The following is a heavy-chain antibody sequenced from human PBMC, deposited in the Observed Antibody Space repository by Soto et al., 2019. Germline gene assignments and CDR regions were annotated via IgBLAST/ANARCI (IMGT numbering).Heavy chain of an antibody. Sequence: GGSLRLSCAASGFTFSSYWMSWVRQAPGKGLEWVANIKPDGSQKWYVDSVKGRFTISRDNAKKSLYLQMNSLRAEDTAVYYCARGDYYDSSGPFSDAFDIWGQGTMVTVSS. CDR1: GFTFSSYW. J-gene: IGHJ3*02. CDR2: IKPDGSQK. V-gene: IGHV3-7*04. D-gene: IGHD3-22*01. CDR3: ARGDYYDSSGPFSDAFDI.